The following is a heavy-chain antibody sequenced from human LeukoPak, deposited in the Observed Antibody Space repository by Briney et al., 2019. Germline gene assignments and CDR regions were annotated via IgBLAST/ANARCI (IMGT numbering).Heavy chain of an antibody. CDR2: IYYSGST. CDR3: ATLLMGVDAFDI. V-gene: IGHV4-39*01. Sequence: SETLSLTCTVSGGSISSGPYYWGWIRQPPGKGLEWIGSIYYSGSTYYNPSLKSRVTISVDTSKNQFSLKLSPVTAADTAVYYRATLLMGVDAFDIWGQGTMVTVSS. J-gene: IGHJ3*02. D-gene: IGHD1-26*01. CDR1: GGSISSGPYY.